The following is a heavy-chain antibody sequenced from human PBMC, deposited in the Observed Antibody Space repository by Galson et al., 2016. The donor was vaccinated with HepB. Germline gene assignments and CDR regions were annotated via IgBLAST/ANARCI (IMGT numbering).Heavy chain of an antibody. Sequence: SLRLSCAASGFSFSDHSMNWIRQTPGKGLEWISYISNTSETIYYAASVKGRFTISRDNAKNSLYLQMNSLRDEDTALYYCARNLLVARRPENWFAPWGQGTLVTVPS. V-gene: IGHV3-48*02. CDR3: ARNLLVARRPENWFAP. D-gene: IGHD2-21*01. J-gene: IGHJ5*02. CDR1: GFSFSDHS. CDR2: ISNTSETI.